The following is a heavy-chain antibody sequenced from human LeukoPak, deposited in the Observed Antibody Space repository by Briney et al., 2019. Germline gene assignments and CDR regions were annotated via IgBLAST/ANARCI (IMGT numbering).Heavy chain of an antibody. J-gene: IGHJ6*02. V-gene: IGHV1-18*01. CDR1: GYTFTSYG. Sequence: ASVKVSCKASGYTFTSYGISWVRQAPGQGLEWMGWISAYNGNTNYAQKLQGRVTMTTDTSTSTAYMELGSLRSDDTAVYYCARGSSTSVLYYYYGMDVWGQGTTVTVSS. CDR3: ARGSSTSVLYYYYGMDV. D-gene: IGHD2-2*01. CDR2: ISAYNGNT.